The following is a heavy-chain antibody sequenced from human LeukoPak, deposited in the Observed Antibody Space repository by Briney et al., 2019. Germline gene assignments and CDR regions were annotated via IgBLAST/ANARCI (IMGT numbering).Heavy chain of an antibody. CDR1: GGSISSYY. D-gene: IGHD3-3*02. V-gene: IGHV4-59*08. CDR3: ARVAWYFEQAFDI. CDR2: IYYSGST. J-gene: IGHJ3*02. Sequence: SETLSLTCTVSGGSISSYYWSWIRQPPGKGLEWIGYIYYSGSTNYNPSLKSRVTISVDTSNNQFSLRLSSVTAADTAMYYCARVAWYFEQAFDIWGQGTMVTVSS.